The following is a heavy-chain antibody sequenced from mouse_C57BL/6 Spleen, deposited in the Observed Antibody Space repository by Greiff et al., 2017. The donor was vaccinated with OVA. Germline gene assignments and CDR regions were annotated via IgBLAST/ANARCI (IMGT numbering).Heavy chain of an antibody. Sequence: QVQLQQPGAELVKPGASVKVSCKASGYTFTSYWMHWVKQRPGQGLEWIGRIHPSDSATNYNQTFKGKATLTVDKSSSTAYMQLSSLTSEDSAVYYCAMPLYYDYDYFDYWGQGTTLTVSS. J-gene: IGHJ2*01. D-gene: IGHD2-4*01. CDR2: IHPSDSAT. CDR3: AMPLYYDYDYFDY. CDR1: GYTFTSYW. V-gene: IGHV1-74*01.